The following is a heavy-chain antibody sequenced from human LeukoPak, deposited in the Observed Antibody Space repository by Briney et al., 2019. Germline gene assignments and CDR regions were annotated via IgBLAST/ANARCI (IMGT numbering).Heavy chain of an antibody. CDR3: ARAYRGSGGYYYYMDV. D-gene: IGHD3-10*01. Sequence: SVKVSCKASGGTFSSYAISWVRQAPGQGLEWMGGIIPIFGTANYAQKFQGRVTITTDESTSTAYMELSSRRSEDTAVYYCARAYRGSGGYYYYMDVWGKGTTVTVSS. CDR2: IIPIFGTA. J-gene: IGHJ6*03. V-gene: IGHV1-69*05. CDR1: GGTFSSYA.